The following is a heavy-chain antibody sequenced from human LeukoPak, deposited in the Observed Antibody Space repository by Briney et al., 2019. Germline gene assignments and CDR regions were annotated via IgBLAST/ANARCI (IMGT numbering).Heavy chain of an antibody. CDR2: ISFGSSYI. CDR1: GFIFKDYT. CDR3: ARGRIRGVIIKYSYFDY. D-gene: IGHD3-10*01. Sequence: GGSLRLSCAASGFIFKDYTMNWVRQSPGKGLQWVSLISFGSSYISYADSLKGRFTVSGDDAKSSVYLEMTSLRAEDTAVYYCARGRIRGVIIKYSYFDYWGQGTLVTVSS. J-gene: IGHJ4*02. V-gene: IGHV3-21*01.